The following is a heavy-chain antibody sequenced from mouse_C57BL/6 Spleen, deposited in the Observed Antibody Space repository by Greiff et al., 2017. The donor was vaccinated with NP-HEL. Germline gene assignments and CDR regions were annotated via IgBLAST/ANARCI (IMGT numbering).Heavy chain of an antibody. V-gene: IGHV1-63*01. CDR1: GYTFTNYW. J-gene: IGHJ2*01. Sequence: QVQLKESGAELVRPGTSVKMSCKASGYTFTNYWMGWAKQRPGHGLEWIGVIYPGGGYTNYNEKFKGKATLTADKSSSTAYMQFSSLTSEDSASYYCARTIVYNGNYNYWGQGTTLTVSS. CDR2: IYPGGGYT. CDR3: ARTIVYNGNYNY. D-gene: IGHD2-1*01.